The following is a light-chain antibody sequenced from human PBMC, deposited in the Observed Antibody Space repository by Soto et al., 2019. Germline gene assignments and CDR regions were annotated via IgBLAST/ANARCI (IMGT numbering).Light chain of an antibody. Sequence: DIVMTQSPGSLAVSLGERATINCKSSQSVLYSSNNKNYLAWYQQKPGQPPKLLIYWASTRESGVPDRFGGSGSGTAFTLTISSRQAEDVAVYYCHQYYITPQTFGQGTKVEIK. J-gene: IGKJ1*01. CDR2: WAS. V-gene: IGKV4-1*01. CDR1: QSVLYSSNNKNY. CDR3: HQYYITPQT.